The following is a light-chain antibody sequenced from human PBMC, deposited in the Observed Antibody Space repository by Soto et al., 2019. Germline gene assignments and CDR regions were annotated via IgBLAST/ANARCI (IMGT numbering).Light chain of an antibody. CDR3: QQYSRSPPT. J-gene: IGKJ1*01. CDR1: QSVSSSY. Sequence: DIVLTQFPGTLSLSPGERATLSLRASQSVSSSYLAWYQQKPGQAPRLLIYGASARATGIPDRFSGSGSGTDFTLTITRLEPEDFAIYYCQQYSRSPPTFGRGTKVDIK. V-gene: IGKV3-20*01. CDR2: GAS.